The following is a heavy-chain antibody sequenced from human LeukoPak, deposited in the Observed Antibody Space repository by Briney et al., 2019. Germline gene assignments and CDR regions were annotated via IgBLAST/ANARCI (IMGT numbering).Heavy chain of an antibody. V-gene: IGHV3-7*01. J-gene: IGHJ4*02. Sequence: GGSLRLSCAASVFTFSSYWMSWVGQAPGKGREWVANIKKDGSEKYYVDYVKGRFTISRDNAKTPLYLQMNSLRAEDTAIYYCARHLSGVTGYTYGRGIDYWGQGTLVTVSS. CDR3: ARHLSGVTGYTYGRGIDY. D-gene: IGHD5-18*01. CDR1: VFTFSSYW. CDR2: IKKDGSEK.